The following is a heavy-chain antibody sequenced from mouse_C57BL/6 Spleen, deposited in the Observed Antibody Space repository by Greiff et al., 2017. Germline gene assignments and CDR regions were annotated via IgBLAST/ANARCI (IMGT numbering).Heavy chain of an antibody. CDR3: AGDDYDGYYFDY. V-gene: IGHV1-81*01. CDR1: GYTFTSYG. Sequence: VQLQQSGAELARPGASVKLSCKASGYTFTSYGISWVKQRTGQGLEWIGEIYPRSGNTYYNEKFKGKATLTADKSSSTAYMELRSLTSEDSAVYFCAGDDYDGYYFDYWGQGTTLTVSS. CDR2: IYPRSGNT. J-gene: IGHJ2*01. D-gene: IGHD2-4*01.